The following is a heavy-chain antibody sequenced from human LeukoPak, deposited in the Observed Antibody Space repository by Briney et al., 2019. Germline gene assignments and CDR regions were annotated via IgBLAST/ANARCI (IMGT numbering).Heavy chain of an antibody. CDR2: IYYSGST. CDR1: GGSISSYY. D-gene: IGHD3-22*01. V-gene: IGHV4-59*01. J-gene: IGHJ5*02. Sequence: PSETLSLTCTVSGGSISSYYWSWIRQPPGKGLEWIGYIYYSGSTNYNPSLKSRVTISVDTSKNQFSLKLSSVTAADTAVYYCARDTRGDSSGYYYDWFDPWGQGTLVTVSS. CDR3: ARDTRGDSSGYYYDWFDP.